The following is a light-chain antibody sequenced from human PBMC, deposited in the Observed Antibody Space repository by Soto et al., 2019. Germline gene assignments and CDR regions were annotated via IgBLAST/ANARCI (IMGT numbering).Light chain of an antibody. V-gene: IGLV1-51*01. Sequence: QSVLTQPPSVSAAPGEKVTIFCSGSSSNIGTKYVAWYQQFPGTVPKLLIYDSNKRPSGIPDRFSGSKSGTSATLAITGLRTGDEADYYCATWDTSLSAGVFGGGTKVTVL. J-gene: IGLJ2*01. CDR3: ATWDTSLSAGV. CDR1: SSNIGTKY. CDR2: DSN.